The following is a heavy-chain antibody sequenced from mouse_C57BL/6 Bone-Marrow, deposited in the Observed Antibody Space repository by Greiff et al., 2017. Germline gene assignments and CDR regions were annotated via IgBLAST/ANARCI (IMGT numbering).Heavy chain of an antibody. V-gene: IGHV1-9*01. Sequence: VKLQQPGAELMKPGASVKLSCKATGYTFTGYWIEWVKQRPGHGLEWIGEILPGSGSTNYNEKFKGKATFTADTSSNTAYMQLSSLTTEDSAIYDCARRRVYYCGSSFDYWGQGTTLTVSS. CDR2: ILPGSGST. CDR1: GYTFTGYW. J-gene: IGHJ2*01. CDR3: ARRRVYYCGSSFDY. D-gene: IGHD1-1*01.